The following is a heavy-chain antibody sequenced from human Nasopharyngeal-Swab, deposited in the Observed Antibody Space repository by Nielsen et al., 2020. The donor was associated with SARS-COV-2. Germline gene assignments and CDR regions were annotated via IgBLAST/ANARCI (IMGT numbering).Heavy chain of an antibody. D-gene: IGHD3-22*01. V-gene: IGHV3-30*02. CDR3: AKEPIVTMIVVVIDTYFDY. CDR2: IRNDGSNK. J-gene: IGHJ4*02. CDR1: GITFTNYG. Sequence: GESLKISCEVSGITFTNYGMYWVRQAPGEGLDWVAFIRNDGSNKNYADSVKGRFTISRDNSKNTLYLQMNSLRAEDTAVYYCAKEPIVTMIVVVIDTYFDYWGQGTLVTVSS.